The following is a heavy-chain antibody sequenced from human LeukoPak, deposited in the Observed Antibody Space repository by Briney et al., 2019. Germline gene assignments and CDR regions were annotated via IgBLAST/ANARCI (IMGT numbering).Heavy chain of an antibody. CDR1: GYSFTTYW. D-gene: IGHD1-26*01. CDR2: IYPGDSDT. CDR3: ARRAYSGSYYESSDY. J-gene: IGHJ4*02. V-gene: IGHV5-51*01. Sequence: GESLKISCKGSGYSFTTYWIGWVRQLPGKGLEWMGIIYPGDSDTRYSPSFQGQVTISADKSISTAYLQWSSLKASDTAMHYCARRAYSGSYYESSDYWGQGTLVTVSS.